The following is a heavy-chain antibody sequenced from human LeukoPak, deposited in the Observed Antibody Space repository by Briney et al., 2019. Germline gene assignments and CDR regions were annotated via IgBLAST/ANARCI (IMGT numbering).Heavy chain of an antibody. CDR3: AREGVHPHSFDY. Sequence: GGSLRLSCAASGFTFSDYYMSWIRQAPGKGLEWVSYISSSGSTIYYADSVKGRFTISRDNAKNSLYLQMNSLRAGGTAVYYCAREGVHPHSFDYWGQGTLVTVSS. V-gene: IGHV3-11*01. CDR2: ISSSGSTI. D-gene: IGHD2-8*01. J-gene: IGHJ4*02. CDR1: GFTFSDYY.